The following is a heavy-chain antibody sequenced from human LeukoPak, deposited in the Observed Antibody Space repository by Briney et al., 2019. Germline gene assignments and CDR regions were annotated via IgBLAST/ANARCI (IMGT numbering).Heavy chain of an antibody. Sequence: SETLSLTCTVSGGSIRSYYWSWIGQPAGKGLEWIGRIYTRGSTNYNPSLKSLVTMSVDTSKNQFSLKLSSVTAADTAVYYCARAVGSGSFQTYYYYMDVWGKGTTVTISS. V-gene: IGHV4-4*07. CDR1: GGSIRSYY. CDR3: ARAVGSGSFQTYYYYMDV. J-gene: IGHJ6*03. D-gene: IGHD3-10*01. CDR2: IYTRGST.